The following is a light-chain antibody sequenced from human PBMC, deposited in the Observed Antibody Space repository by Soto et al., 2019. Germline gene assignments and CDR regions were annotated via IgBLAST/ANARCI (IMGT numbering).Light chain of an antibody. CDR1: SSDVGGYNY. Sequence: QSVLTQPASVSGSPGQSITISCTGTSSDVGGYNYVSWYQQHPGKAPKLMIYDVTNRPSGVSNRFSGSKSGVTASLTISGLQAEDEADYYCSSYTTSSTLYVVFGGGTKLTVL. V-gene: IGLV2-14*01. J-gene: IGLJ2*01. CDR3: SSYTTSSTLYVV. CDR2: DVT.